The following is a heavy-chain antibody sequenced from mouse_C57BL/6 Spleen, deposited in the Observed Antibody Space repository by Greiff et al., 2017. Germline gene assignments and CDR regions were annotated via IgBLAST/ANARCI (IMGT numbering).Heavy chain of an antibody. Sequence: QVQLQQSGPELVKPGASVKISCKASGYAFSSSWMNWVKQRPGKGLEWIGRIYPGDGDTNYNGKFKGKATLTADKSSSTAYMQLSSLTSEDSAVYFCASPYDGYYGGVFDYWGQGTTLTVSS. CDR3: ASPYDGYYGGVFDY. V-gene: IGHV1-82*01. J-gene: IGHJ2*01. CDR1: GYAFSSSW. D-gene: IGHD2-3*01. CDR2: IYPGDGDT.